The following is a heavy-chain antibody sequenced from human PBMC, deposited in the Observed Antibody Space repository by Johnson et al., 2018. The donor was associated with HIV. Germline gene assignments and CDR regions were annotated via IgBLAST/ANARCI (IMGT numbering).Heavy chain of an antibody. Sequence: VQLVESGGGVVQPGRSLRLSCAASGFTFSSYAMHWVRQAPGQGLEWVSGITGTGGSTYYADSVKGRFTISRDNSTNTLYLQMNSLRAEDTAVYYCASQVRGIRLGVDAFDIWGQGTLVTVSS. D-gene: IGHD5-18*01. V-gene: IGHV3-23*04. CDR1: GFTFSSYA. J-gene: IGHJ3*02. CDR3: ASQVRGIRLGVDAFDI. CDR2: ITGTGGST.